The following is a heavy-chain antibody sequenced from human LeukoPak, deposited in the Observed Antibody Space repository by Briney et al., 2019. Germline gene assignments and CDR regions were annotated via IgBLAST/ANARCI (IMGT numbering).Heavy chain of an antibody. CDR2: IYYSGST. CDR1: GGSISSYY. Sequence: SETLSLTCTVSGGSISSYYWSWIRQPPGKGLEWIGYIYYSGSTNYNPSLKSRVTISVDSSKNQFSLKVSSVTAEDTAVYYCARDVIWRVRGGSAFDIWGQGTMVTISS. CDR3: ARDVIWRVRGGSAFDI. J-gene: IGHJ3*02. D-gene: IGHD3-10*01. V-gene: IGHV4-59*01.